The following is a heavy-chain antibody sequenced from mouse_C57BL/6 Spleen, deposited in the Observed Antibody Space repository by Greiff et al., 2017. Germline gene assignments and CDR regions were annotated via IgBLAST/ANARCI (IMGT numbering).Heavy chain of an antibody. D-gene: IGHD4-1*01. CDR1: GFTFSDDW. CDR3: ASRSLTGDFDY. J-gene: IGHJ2*01. CDR2: IRNKANNHAT. V-gene: IGHV6-6*01. Sequence: EVKLVESGGGLVQPGGSMKLSCAASGFTFSDDWMDWVRQSPEKGLEWVAEIRNKANNHATYYAESVKGRFTISRDDSKSSVYLQMNSLRTENSGVYDGASRSLTGDFDYWGQGTTVTVSS.